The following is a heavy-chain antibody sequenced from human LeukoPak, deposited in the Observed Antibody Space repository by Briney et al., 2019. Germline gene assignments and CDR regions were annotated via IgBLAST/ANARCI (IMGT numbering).Heavy chain of an antibody. CDR1: GGTFSSYA. D-gene: IGHD2-21*01. J-gene: IGHJ5*02. V-gene: IGHV1-69*13. CDR3: ARDRTSGGDGNNWFDP. CDR2: IIPIFGTA. Sequence: SVKVSCKASGGTFSSYAISWVRQAPGQGLEWMGGIIPIFGTANYAQKFQGRVTITADESTSTAYMELSSLRSEDTAVYYCARDRTSGGDGNNWFDPWGQGTLVTVSS.